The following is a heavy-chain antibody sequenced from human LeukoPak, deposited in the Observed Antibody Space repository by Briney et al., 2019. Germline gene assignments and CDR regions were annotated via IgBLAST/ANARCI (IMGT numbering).Heavy chain of an antibody. Sequence: GGSLGLSCAASGFTFSNFAMTWVRQAPGKGLEWISAISGSGGSTYYADSVKGRFTISRDNSKNTLCLQMNSLRADDTAIYYCAKGGDSYYSYYYMDVWGKGTTVTVSS. CDR1: GFTFSNFA. CDR2: ISGSGGST. CDR3: AKGGDSYYSYYYMDV. V-gene: IGHV3-23*01. J-gene: IGHJ6*03. D-gene: IGHD2-21*02.